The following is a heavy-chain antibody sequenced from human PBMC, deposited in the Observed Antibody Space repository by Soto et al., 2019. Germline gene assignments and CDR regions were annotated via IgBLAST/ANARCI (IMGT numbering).Heavy chain of an antibody. CDR1: GFIFSRYA. CDR2: ISGSGTTA. CDR3: AKDYGGNDAFDI. J-gene: IGHJ3*02. D-gene: IGHD4-17*01. V-gene: IGHV3-23*01. Sequence: PGGSLRLSCAASGFIFSRYAMSWVRQAPGKGLEWVSAISGSGTTAYYADSVEGRFTISIDNSKKTLFLQMHSLRAEDTAVYYCAKDYGGNDAFDIWGQGTLVTVSS.